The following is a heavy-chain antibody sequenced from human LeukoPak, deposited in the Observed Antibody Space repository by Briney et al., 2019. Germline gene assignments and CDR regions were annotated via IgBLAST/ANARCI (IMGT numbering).Heavy chain of an antibody. D-gene: IGHD1-26*01. J-gene: IGHJ4*02. CDR3: ARGAVGATGYYFDY. CDR1: GFTFNSYT. CDR2: ISSSSSTI. Sequence: GGSLRLSCAASGFTFNSYTMNWVRQAPGKGLEWVSDISSSSSTIYYVDSVKGRFTISRDNAKNSLYLEMNSLRAEDTAVYYCARGAVGATGYYFDYWGQGTLVTVSS. V-gene: IGHV3-48*04.